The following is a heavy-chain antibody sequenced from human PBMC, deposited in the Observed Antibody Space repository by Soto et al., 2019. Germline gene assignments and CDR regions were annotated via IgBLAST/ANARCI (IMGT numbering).Heavy chain of an antibody. V-gene: IGHV6-1*01. Sequence: SQTLSLTCAITGDSVSSNSAGWSWVRQSPSRGLEWLGRTYYRSKWYYEYAVSVRGRITINPDTSKNQYSLQLNSVTPEDTAVYLCARGEQYSQRIFDYWGQGTLVTVSS. D-gene: IGHD5-12*01. CDR3: ARGEQYSQRIFDY. CDR1: GDSVSSNSAG. J-gene: IGHJ4*01. CDR2: TYYRSKWYY.